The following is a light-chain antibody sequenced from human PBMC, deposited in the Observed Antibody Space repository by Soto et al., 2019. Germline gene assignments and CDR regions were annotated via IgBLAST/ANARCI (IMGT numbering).Light chain of an antibody. V-gene: IGLV2-14*01. CDR1: SSDVGGYNY. J-gene: IGLJ1*01. CDR3: SSYTCSSTIYV. Sequence: SALTQPASVSGSPGQSITISCTGTSSDVGGYNYVSWYQQHPGKAPKLMIYDVSNRPSGVSNRVSGSKSGNPASLTISGLEAEDKADYYCSSYTCSSTIYVFGTGTKVTVL. CDR2: DVS.